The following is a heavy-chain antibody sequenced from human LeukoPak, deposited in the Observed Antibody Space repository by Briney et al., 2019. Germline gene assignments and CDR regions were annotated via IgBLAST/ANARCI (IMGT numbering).Heavy chain of an antibody. CDR3: AKDPGHVYQLLFFDY. D-gene: IGHD2-2*01. CDR2: ISGSGGST. CDR1: GFTFSSYA. Sequence: GGSLRLSCAASGFTFSSYAMSWVRQAPGKGLEWVSAISGSGGSTYYADSVKGRFTISRDNSNNTLYLQMNSLRAEDTAVYYCAKDPGHVYQLLFFDYWGQGTLVTVSS. V-gene: IGHV3-23*01. J-gene: IGHJ4*02.